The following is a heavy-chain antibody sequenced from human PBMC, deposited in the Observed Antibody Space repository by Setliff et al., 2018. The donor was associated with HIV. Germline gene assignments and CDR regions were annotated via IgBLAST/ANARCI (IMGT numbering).Heavy chain of an antibody. CDR1: GLTFSDYG. Sequence: GSLRLSCTVTGLTFSDYGISWVRQAPGKGLEWVAVIWSDGGHKYYADSVKGRFTLSRDNSKNTLYLQMNSLRAEDTAVYYCARVGYSSSWYWAGAFDIWGQGTMVTVSS. D-gene: IGHD6-13*01. CDR3: ARVGYSSSWYWAGAFDI. J-gene: IGHJ3*02. V-gene: IGHV3-33*08. CDR2: IWSDGGHK.